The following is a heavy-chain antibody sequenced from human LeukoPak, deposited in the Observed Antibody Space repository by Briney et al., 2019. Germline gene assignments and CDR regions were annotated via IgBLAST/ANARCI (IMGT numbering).Heavy chain of an antibody. J-gene: IGHJ2*01. D-gene: IGHD3-3*02. V-gene: IGHV3-53*01. CDR1: GFTVSTNY. CDR3: AKVGDHFHWYLDL. Sequence: GGSLRLSCAASGFTVSTNYMNWVRQAPGKGLEWVSILYSGSSTYYADSVEGRFTISRHSSKNTLFLQINDLRAEDTAVYYCAKVGDHFHWYLDLWGRGTLVTVSS. CDR2: LYSGSST.